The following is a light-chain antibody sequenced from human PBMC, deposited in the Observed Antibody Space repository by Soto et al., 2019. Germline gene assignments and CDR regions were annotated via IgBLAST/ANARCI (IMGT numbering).Light chain of an antibody. CDR3: SSYVGNNKWLL. J-gene: IGLJ3*02. Sequence: QSVLTQPPSASGSPGQSVTISCTGTSSDVGGYNYVSWYQQHPGKAPKLLIYEVNKRPSGVPDRFSGSKSGNTASLIVSGLQAEDEADYYCSSYVGNNKWLLFGGGTKLTVL. V-gene: IGLV2-8*01. CDR2: EVN. CDR1: SSDVGGYNY.